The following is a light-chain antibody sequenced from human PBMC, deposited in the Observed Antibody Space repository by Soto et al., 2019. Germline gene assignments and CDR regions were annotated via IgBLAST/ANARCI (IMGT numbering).Light chain of an antibody. J-gene: IGKJ4*01. V-gene: IGKV1-39*01. Sequence: DIQMTQSPSSVSASVGDRVTITCRSSQTLNNYLTWFQQKPGKAPKVLIYAASTLQSGVPSRFSGSGSGAEFTLTISSLQPEDFATYYCQQSFSPLLTFGGGTKVDIK. CDR3: QQSFSPLLT. CDR1: QTLNNY. CDR2: AAS.